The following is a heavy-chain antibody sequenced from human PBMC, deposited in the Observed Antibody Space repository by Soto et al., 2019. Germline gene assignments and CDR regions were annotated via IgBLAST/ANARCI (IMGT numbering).Heavy chain of an antibody. CDR1: GFTFSSYA. CDR3: ARERCASFGCYYYYGMDV. V-gene: IGHV3-30-3*01. D-gene: IGHD3-10*01. Sequence: PGGSLRLSCAASGFTFSSYAMHWVRQAPGKGLEWVAVISYDGSNKYYADSVKGRFTISRDNSKNTLYLQMNSLRAEDTAVYYCARERCASFGCYYYYGMDVWGQGTTVTVSS. CDR2: ISYDGSNK. J-gene: IGHJ6*02.